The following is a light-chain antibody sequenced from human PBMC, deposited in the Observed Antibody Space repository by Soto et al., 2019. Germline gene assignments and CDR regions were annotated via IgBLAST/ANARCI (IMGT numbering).Light chain of an antibody. J-gene: IGKJ1*01. Sequence: DIQMTQSPSTLPASVGDRVTITCRASQSISNWLAWYQQNPGTAPTVLIYHASNLQSGVPSRFSGSESGTEFTLTLSSLQPDDFATYYCQQYNSYSFGQGTKVDIK. CDR3: QQYNSYS. V-gene: IGKV1-5*01. CDR2: HAS. CDR1: QSISNW.